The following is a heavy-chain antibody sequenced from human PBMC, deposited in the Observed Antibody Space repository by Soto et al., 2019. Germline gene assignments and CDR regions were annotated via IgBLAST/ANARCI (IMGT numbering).Heavy chain of an antibody. D-gene: IGHD2-2*01. V-gene: IGHV3-7*03. CDR2: VKQDGSEK. CDR1: GFTFSSFW. J-gene: IGHJ4*02. Sequence: GGSLRLSCAASGFTFSSFWMSWVRQAPGKWLEWVANVKQDGSEKYYVDSVEGRFTISRDNAKKSLYLQMDSLRAEDTAVYYCARGPAFPPFFDYWGQGXLVTVSS. CDR3: ARGPAFPPFFDY.